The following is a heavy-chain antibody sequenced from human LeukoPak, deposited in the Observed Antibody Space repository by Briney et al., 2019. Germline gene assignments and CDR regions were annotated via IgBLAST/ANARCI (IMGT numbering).Heavy chain of an antibody. CDR1: GFTFSSYG. CDR2: IRYDGSNK. J-gene: IGHJ6*03. CDR3: AKDPPGLWFGELLSHYYYYYYMDV. D-gene: IGHD3-10*01. Sequence: GGSLRLSCAASGFTFSSYGMHWVRQAPGKGLEWVAFIRYDGSNKYYADSVKGRFTISRDNSKNTLYLQMSSLRAEDTAVYHCAKDPPGLWFGELLSHYYYYYYMDVWGKGTTVTISS. V-gene: IGHV3-30*02.